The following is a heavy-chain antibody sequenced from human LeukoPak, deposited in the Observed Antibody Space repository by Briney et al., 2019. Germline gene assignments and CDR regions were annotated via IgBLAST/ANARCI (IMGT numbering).Heavy chain of an antibody. CDR1: GFSVTSCA. CDR2: INSGYNT. Sequence: GGPLRLSCAASGFSVTSCAMSWVRQAPGKGLEWVSTINSGYNTWYADSVKGRFTISRDNSQNTLYLQMSGLRAEDTALYYCARHDGSSFIYYIDHWGQGALVTVSS. CDR3: ARHDGSSFIYYIDH. D-gene: IGHD1-26*01. V-gene: IGHV3-23*01. J-gene: IGHJ4*02.